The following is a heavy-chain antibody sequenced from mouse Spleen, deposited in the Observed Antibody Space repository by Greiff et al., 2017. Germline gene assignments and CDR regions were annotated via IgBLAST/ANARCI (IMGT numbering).Heavy chain of an antibody. CDR1: GYTFTDYE. CDR2: IDPETGGT. V-gene: IGHV1-15*01. Sequence: VQLQQSGAELVRPGASVTLSCKASGYTFTDYEMHWVKQTPVHGLEWIGAIDPETGGTAYNQKFKGKAILTADKSSSTAYMELRSLTSEDSAVYYCTRRDYDYGYAMDYWGQGTSVTVSS. J-gene: IGHJ4*01. CDR3: TRRDYDYGYAMDY. D-gene: IGHD2-4*01.